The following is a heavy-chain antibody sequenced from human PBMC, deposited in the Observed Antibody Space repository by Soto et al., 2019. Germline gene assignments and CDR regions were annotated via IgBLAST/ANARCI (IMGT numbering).Heavy chain of an antibody. J-gene: IGHJ4*02. CDR1: GYTFTSYG. CDR2: ISAYNGNT. Sequence: ASVKVSCKASGYTFTSYGISWVRQAPGQGLEWMGWISAYNGNTKYAQKLQGIVTMTTDTSTSTAYMELRSLRSDDTTVYYCASSTTSLYYWGQGTLVTVSS. CDR3: ASSTTSLYY. V-gene: IGHV1-18*01. D-gene: IGHD4-17*01.